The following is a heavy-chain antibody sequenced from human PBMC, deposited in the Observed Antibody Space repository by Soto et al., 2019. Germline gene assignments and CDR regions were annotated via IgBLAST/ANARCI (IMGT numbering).Heavy chain of an antibody. CDR3: ARLTPVRYFDS. D-gene: IGHD3-9*01. J-gene: IGHJ4*02. CDR2: IYYSGST. CDR1: GGSISSYY. V-gene: IGHV4-59*08. Sequence: PSETLSLTCTVSGGSISSYYWSWIRQPPGRGLEWIGYIYYSGSTNYNPSLKSRVTISVDTSKNEFSLEMTSVTAADTAVYFCARLTPVRYFDSWGQGALVTVSS.